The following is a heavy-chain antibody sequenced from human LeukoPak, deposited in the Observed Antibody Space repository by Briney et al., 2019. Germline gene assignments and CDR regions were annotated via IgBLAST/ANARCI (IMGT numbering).Heavy chain of an antibody. Sequence: SETLSLTCTVSGGSISSGSYYWGWIRQPPGEGLEWIGYIYYSGSTNYNPSLKSRVTISVDTSKNQFSLKLSSVTAADTAVYYCAREAGELLGWFDPWGQGTLVTVSS. J-gene: IGHJ5*02. CDR2: IYYSGST. CDR1: GGSISSGSYY. D-gene: IGHD1-26*01. V-gene: IGHV4-61*01. CDR3: AREAGELLGWFDP.